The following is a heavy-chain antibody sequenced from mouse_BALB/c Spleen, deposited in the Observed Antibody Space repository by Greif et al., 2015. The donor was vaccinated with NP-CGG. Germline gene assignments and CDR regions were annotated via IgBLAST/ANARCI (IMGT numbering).Heavy chain of an antibody. J-gene: IGHJ3*01. V-gene: IGHV5-6-4*01. Sequence: EVHLVESGGGLVKPGGSLKLSCAASGFTFSSYTMSWVRQTPEKRLEWVATISSGGSYTYYPDSVKGRFTISRDNAKNTLYLQMSSLKSEDTAMYYCTKEGYGSPFAYWGQGTLVTVSA. D-gene: IGHD1-1*01. CDR1: GFTFSSYT. CDR3: TKEGYGSPFAY. CDR2: ISSGGSYT.